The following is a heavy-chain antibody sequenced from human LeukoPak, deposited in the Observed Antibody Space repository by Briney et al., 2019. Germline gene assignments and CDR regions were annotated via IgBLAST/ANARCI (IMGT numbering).Heavy chain of an antibody. CDR2: MNPNSGNT. CDR3: ATSLVAEYYYGSGSYSWFDP. J-gene: IGHJ5*02. Sequence: ASVKVSCKASGYTFTSYDINWVRQATGQGLEWMGWMNPNSGNTGYAQKFQGRVTMTEDTSTDTAYMELSSLRSEDTAVYYCATSLVAEYYYGSGSYSWFDPWGQGTLVTVSS. V-gene: IGHV1-8*01. CDR1: GYTFTSYD. D-gene: IGHD3-10*01.